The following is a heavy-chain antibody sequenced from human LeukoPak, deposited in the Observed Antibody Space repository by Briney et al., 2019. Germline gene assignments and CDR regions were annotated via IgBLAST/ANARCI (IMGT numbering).Heavy chain of an antibody. CDR1: GFTFSSYW. CDR2: IKTDGSDT. J-gene: IGHJ4*02. V-gene: IGHV3-7*01. CDR3: GRDLGYHQVGY. D-gene: IGHD1-26*01. Sequence: GGSLRLSCAASGFTFSSYWMIWVRQAPGKGLEWVASIKTDGSDTYYVDSVKGRFTVSRDNTKSSLYPQMNSLRAEDTAVYYCGRDLGYHQVGYWGQGTLVTVSS.